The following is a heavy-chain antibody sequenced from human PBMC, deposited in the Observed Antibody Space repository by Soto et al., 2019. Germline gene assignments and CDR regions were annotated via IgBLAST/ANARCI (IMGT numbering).Heavy chain of an antibody. J-gene: IGHJ4*02. CDR2: ISHDGSQE. CDR3: ANRDSSSGGF. CDR1: GFTFSSYG. V-gene: IGHV3-30-3*01. D-gene: IGHD6-13*01. Sequence: GGSVRLSCAASGFTFSSYGIHWVRQAPGKGLEWVAVISHDGSQEDYADSVKGRFTISRDNSKDTVYMQLNSLRPDDTAVYYCANRDSSSGGFWGQGTLVTVSS.